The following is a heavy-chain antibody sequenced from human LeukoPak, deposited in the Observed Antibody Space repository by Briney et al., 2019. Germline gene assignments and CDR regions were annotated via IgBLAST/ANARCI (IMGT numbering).Heavy chain of an antibody. J-gene: IGHJ5*02. CDR1: GYSFTSYG. CDR3: ARDPRIAVAGTSWFDP. CDR2: ISACNGNT. D-gene: IGHD6-19*01. Sequence: ASVKVSCKASGYSFTSYGISWVRQAPGQGLEWMGRISACNGNTNYAQKVQGRVTMTTDTSTSTAYMELRSLRSDDTAVYYCARDPRIAVAGTSWFDPWGQGTLVTVSS. V-gene: IGHV1-18*01.